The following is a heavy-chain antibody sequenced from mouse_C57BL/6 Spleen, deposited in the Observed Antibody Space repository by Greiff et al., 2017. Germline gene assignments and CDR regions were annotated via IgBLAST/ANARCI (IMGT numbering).Heavy chain of an antibody. J-gene: IGHJ4*01. CDR1: GYTFTSYW. CDR2: IYPGSGST. CDR3: ARHGSSYNAMDY. Sequence: QVQLQQPGAELVKPGASVKMSCKASGYTFTSYWITWVQQRPGQGLEWIGDIYPGSGSTNYNEKFKSKATLTVDTSASTAYMQLSSLTSEDSAVYYCARHGSSYNAMDYWGQGTSVTVSS. V-gene: IGHV1-55*01. D-gene: IGHD1-1*01.